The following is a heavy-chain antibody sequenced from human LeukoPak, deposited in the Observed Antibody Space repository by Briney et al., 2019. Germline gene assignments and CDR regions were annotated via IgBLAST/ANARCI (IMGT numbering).Heavy chain of an antibody. V-gene: IGHV4-59*01. CDR2: IYYSGST. D-gene: IGHD4-17*01. CDR3: ARGGYYGDYWFDP. J-gene: IGHJ5*02. CDR1: GGSISSYY. Sequence: SETLSLTCTVSGGSISSYYWSWIRQPPGKGLEWIGYIYYSGSTNYNPSLKSRVTISVDTSKNQFSLKLSSVTAADTAVYYCARGGYYGDYWFDPWGQGTLVTVSS.